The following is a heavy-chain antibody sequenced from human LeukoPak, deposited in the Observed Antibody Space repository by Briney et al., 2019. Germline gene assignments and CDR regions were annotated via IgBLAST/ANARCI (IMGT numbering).Heavy chain of an antibody. J-gene: IGHJ4*02. CDR1: RFPFSSYG. V-gene: IGHV3-33*01. Sequence: HPGTSLRLSCAASRFPFSSYGMHWVRQAPGKGLEWVARLVYDARSDYANSVKGRFSISRDDSKNTLFLDMSNLRVEDTALYYCARDLSAAFDFWGQGALVTVSS. D-gene: IGHD6-19*01. CDR3: ARDLSAAFDF. CDR2: LVYDARS.